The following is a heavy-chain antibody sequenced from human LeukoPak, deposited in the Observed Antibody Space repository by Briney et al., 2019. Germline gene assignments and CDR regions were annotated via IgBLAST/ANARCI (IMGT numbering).Heavy chain of an antibody. Sequence: GGSLRLSCAASGFTVSGNYMSWVRQAPGEGLEWVSLIYSGGNTDYADSVKGRFTISRDNSKNTLYLQMNSLRAEDTAVYYCARMDAGVNDVFDIWGQGTMVTVSS. V-gene: IGHV3-53*01. J-gene: IGHJ3*02. D-gene: IGHD7-27*01. CDR3: ARMDAGVNDVFDI. CDR1: GFTVSGNY. CDR2: IYSGGNT.